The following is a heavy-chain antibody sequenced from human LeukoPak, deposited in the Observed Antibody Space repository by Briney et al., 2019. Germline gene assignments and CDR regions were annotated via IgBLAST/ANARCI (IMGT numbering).Heavy chain of an antibody. J-gene: IGHJ4*02. D-gene: IGHD6-6*01. V-gene: IGHV4-34*01. CDR3: ARPEYSSRGAVGY. CDR2: INHSGST. CDR1: GGSFSGYY. Sequence: ASETLSLTCAVYGGSFSGYYWSWIRQPPGKGLEWIGEINHSGSTNYNPSLKSRVTISVETYKNQFSLKLSSVTAADTAVYYCARPEYSSRGAVGYWGQGTLVTVSS.